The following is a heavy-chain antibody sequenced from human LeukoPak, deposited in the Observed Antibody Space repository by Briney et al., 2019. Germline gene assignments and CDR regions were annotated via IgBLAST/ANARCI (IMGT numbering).Heavy chain of an antibody. CDR3: ARVGLGDAFDI. J-gene: IGHJ3*02. CDR1: GGTCSSYA. Sequence: GASVKVSCKASGGTCSSYAVSWVRQAPGQGLEWMGRIIPILGIANYAQKFQGRVTITADKSTSTAYMELSSLRSEDTAVYYCARVGLGDAFDIWGQGTMVTVSS. D-gene: IGHD3-16*01. V-gene: IGHV1-69*04. CDR2: IIPILGIA.